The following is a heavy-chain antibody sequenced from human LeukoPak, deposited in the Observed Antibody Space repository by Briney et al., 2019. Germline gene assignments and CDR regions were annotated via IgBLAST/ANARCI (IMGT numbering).Heavy chain of an antibody. J-gene: IGHJ4*02. Sequence: PSETLSLTCTVSGGSISSGDYYWSWIRQPPGKGLERIGYIYYSGSTYYNPSLKSRVTISVDTSKNQFSLKLSSVTAADTAVYYCASGTVVTAIHFDYWGQGTLVTVSS. CDR3: ASGTVVTAIHFDY. CDR2: IYYSGST. D-gene: IGHD2-21*02. CDR1: GGSISSGDYY. V-gene: IGHV4-30-4*01.